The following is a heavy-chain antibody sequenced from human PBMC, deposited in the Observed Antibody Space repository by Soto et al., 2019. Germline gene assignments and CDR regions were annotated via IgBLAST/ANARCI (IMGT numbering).Heavy chain of an antibody. J-gene: IGHJ4*02. CDR3: ARDLGHEVYDSSGYYFPMDY. D-gene: IGHD3-22*01. CDR1: GGTFSSYA. V-gene: IGHV1-69*13. CDR2: IIPIFGTA. Sequence: SVKVCCKASGGTFSSYAISWVRQAPGQGLEWMGGIIPIFGTANYAQKFQGRVTITADESTSTAYMELSSLRSEDTAVYYCARDLGHEVYDSSGYYFPMDYWGQGTLVTVSS.